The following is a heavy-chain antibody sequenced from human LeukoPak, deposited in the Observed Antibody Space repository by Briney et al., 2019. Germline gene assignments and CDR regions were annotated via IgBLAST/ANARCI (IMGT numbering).Heavy chain of an antibody. J-gene: IGHJ3*02. CDR3: AKDPVDPTDAFDI. D-gene: IGHD5-12*01. CDR2: ISGSGGST. V-gene: IGHV3-23*01. Sequence: PGGSLRLSCAAAGFTFSSYAMSWVRQAPGKGLEWVSAISGSGGSTYYADSVKGRFTISRDNSKNTLYLQMNSLRAEDTAVYYCAKDPVDPTDAFDIWGQGTMVTVSS. CDR1: GFTFSSYA.